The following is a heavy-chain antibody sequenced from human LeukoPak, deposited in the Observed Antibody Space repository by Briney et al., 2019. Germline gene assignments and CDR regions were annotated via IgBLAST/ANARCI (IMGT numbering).Heavy chain of an antibody. D-gene: IGHD3-3*01. Sequence: ASVKVSCKASGYTFTGYYMHWVRQAPGQGLEWMGWINPNSGGTNYAQKFQGRVTMTRDTSISTAYMELSSLRSEDTAVYYCAAPFIFAGYRYGIDVWGQGTTVTVSS. V-gene: IGHV1-2*02. CDR1: GYTFTGYY. CDR3: AAPFIFAGYRYGIDV. J-gene: IGHJ6*02. CDR2: INPNSGGT.